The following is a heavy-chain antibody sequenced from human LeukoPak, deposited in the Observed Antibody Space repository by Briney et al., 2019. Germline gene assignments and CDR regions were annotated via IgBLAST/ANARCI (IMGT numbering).Heavy chain of an antibody. CDR1: GGSVSSGSYY. Sequence: SETLSLTCTVSGGSVSSGSYYWSWIRQPPGKGLEWIGYIYYSGSTNYNPSLKSRVTISADTSKNQLSLKLSSVTAADTALYYCARAPSTYFYGLGTYSNYFDYWGQGTLVTVSS. J-gene: IGHJ4*02. CDR3: ARAPSTYFYGLGTYSNYFDY. D-gene: IGHD3-10*01. CDR2: IYYSGST. V-gene: IGHV4-61*01.